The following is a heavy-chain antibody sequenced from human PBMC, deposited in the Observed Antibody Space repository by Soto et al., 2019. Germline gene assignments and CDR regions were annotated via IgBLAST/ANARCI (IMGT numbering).Heavy chain of an antibody. V-gene: IGHV4-34*01. D-gene: IGHD4-17*01. CDR3: ARAGLYGDYVPSYYYYMDV. Sequence: SETLSVTCAVYGGSFSGYYWSWIRQPPGKGLEWIGEINHSGSTNYNPSLKSRVTISVDTSKNQFSLKLSSVTAADTAVYYCARAGLYGDYVPSYYYYMDVWGKGTTVTVSS. CDR1: GGSFSGYY. CDR2: INHSGST. J-gene: IGHJ6*03.